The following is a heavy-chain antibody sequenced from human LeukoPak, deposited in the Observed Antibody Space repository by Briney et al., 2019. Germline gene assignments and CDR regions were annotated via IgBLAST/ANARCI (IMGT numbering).Heavy chain of an antibody. J-gene: IGHJ6*03. CDR1: GFTVGSNY. CDR2: IYSGDST. D-gene: IGHD6-13*01. Sequence: GGSLRLSCAASGFTVGSNYMSWVRQAPGKGLEWVSVIYSGDSTYYVDSVKGRFTISRDNSKNTLFLQMNSLRAEDTAVYYCARVFRTAAARYFYYYYMDVWGKGTTVTVSS. CDR3: ARVFRTAAARYFYYYYMDV. V-gene: IGHV3-53*01.